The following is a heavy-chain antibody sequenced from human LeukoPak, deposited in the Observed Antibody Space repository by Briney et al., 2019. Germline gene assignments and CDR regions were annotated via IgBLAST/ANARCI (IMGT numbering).Heavy chain of an antibody. D-gene: IGHD3-3*01. CDR2: IYSGGST. Sequence: GGSLRFSCAASGFTVGSNYRSWVRQAPGKGLEWVSVIYSGGSTHYADSVKGRFTISRDNSKNTLYLQMNSLRAEDTAVYYCARETYYDFWSGYYTAHWGQGTLVTVSS. V-gene: IGHV3-66*01. J-gene: IGHJ4*02. CDR1: GFTVGSNY. CDR3: ARETYYDFWSGYYTAH.